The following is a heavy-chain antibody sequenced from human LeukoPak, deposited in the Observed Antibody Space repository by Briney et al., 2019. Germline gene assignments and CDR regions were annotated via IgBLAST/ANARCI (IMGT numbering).Heavy chain of an antibody. D-gene: IGHD2/OR15-2a*01. Sequence: GSLRLSCAASGFTFSSYAMSWVRQAPGKGLEWVSAISGSGGSTYYADSVKGRFTISRDNAKNTLYLQMNSLRAEDTAVYYCARDWFHAIDYWGQGTLVTVSS. J-gene: IGHJ4*02. CDR2: ISGSGGST. V-gene: IGHV3-23*01. CDR3: ARDWFHAIDY. CDR1: GFTFSSYA.